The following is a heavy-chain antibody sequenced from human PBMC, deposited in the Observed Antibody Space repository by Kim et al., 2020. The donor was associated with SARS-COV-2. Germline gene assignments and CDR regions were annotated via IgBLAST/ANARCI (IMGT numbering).Heavy chain of an antibody. CDR1: GFTFSNYA. CDR3: ARGMGTSSRDY. V-gene: IGHV3-23*01. Sequence: GGSLRLSCAASGFTFSNYAMTWVRQAPGKGLDWVSSISSRGSSTFDADSVKGRFTISRDNAKRTLILQMNSLRAEDTAVYYCARGMGTSSRDYGGQGTL. J-gene: IGHJ4*02. CDR2: ISSRGSST. D-gene: IGHD1-7*01.